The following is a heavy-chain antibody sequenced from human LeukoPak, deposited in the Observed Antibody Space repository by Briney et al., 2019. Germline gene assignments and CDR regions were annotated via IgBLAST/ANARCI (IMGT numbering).Heavy chain of an antibody. CDR3: ATHSLGRWLQSNAFDI. CDR1: GFTFSSYG. V-gene: IGHV3-30*03. D-gene: IGHD5-24*01. J-gene: IGHJ3*02. Sequence: PGGSLRLSCAASGFTFSSYGMHWVRQAPGKGLEWVAVISYDGSNKYYADSVKGRFTISRDNSKNTLYLQMNSLRAEDTAVYYCATHSLGRWLQSNAFDIWGQGTMVTVSS. CDR2: ISYDGSNK.